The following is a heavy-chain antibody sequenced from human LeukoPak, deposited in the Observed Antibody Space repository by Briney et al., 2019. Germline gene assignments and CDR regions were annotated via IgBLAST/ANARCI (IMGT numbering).Heavy chain of an antibody. D-gene: IGHD3-16*01. J-gene: IGHJ4*02. CDR2: MSNSGST. CDR3: ARGNYDDSYAYGGDFDS. CDR1: GGSISSFY. Sequence: SETLSLTCSVSGGSISSFYRNWIRQPPGKGLEWIGYMSNSGSTNYNPSLKSRLTISVDTSKNHLSLRLSSVTAADTAVYYCARGNYDDSYAYGGDFDSWGQGTLVTVSS. V-gene: IGHV4-59*01.